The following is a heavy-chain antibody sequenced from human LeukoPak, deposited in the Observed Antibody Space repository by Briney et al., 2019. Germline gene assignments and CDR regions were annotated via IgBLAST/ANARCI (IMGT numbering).Heavy chain of an antibody. Sequence: GGSLRLSCAASGFTFSSYAMHWVRQAPGKGLEWVAVISYDGSNKYYADSVKGRFTISRDNSKNTLYLQMNSLRAEDTAVYYCAKEDYDFWSGYHAFDYWGQGTLVTVSS. CDR1: GFTFSSYA. CDR2: ISYDGSNK. J-gene: IGHJ4*02. CDR3: AKEDYDFWSGYHAFDY. D-gene: IGHD3-3*01. V-gene: IGHV3-30*04.